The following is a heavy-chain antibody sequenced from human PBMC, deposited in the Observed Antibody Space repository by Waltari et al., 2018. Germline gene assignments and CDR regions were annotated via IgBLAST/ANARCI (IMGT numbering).Heavy chain of an antibody. D-gene: IGHD1-26*01. V-gene: IGHV3-23*01. CDR1: GFTFSSYA. J-gene: IGHJ4*02. CDR3: ARWSYPFDY. CDR2: ISGSGGTT. Sequence: EVQLLESGGGLVQPGGSLRLSCAASGFTFSSYAMSCVRQAPGKGLEWVSAISGSGGTTHYADSVKGRFTISRDNSKNTLYLQMNSLRAEDTAVYYCARWSYPFDYWGQGTLVTVSS.